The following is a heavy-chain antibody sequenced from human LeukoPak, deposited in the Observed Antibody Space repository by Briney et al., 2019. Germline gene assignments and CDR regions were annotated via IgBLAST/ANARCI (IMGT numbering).Heavy chain of an antibody. CDR1: GFTFSNAW. V-gene: IGHV3-15*01. CDR2: IKSKTDGGTT. J-gene: IGHJ4*02. CDR3: ATEADGGPDY. Sequence: GGSLRLSCAASGFTFSNAWMSWVRQAPGKGLEWVGRIKSKTDGGTTDYAAPVKGRFTISRDDSKNTLYLLMNSLKTDDTSVYYCATEADGGPDYWGQGTLVTVSS. D-gene: IGHD4-23*01.